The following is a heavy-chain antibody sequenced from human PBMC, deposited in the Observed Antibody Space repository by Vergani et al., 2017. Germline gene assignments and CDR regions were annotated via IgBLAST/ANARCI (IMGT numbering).Heavy chain of an antibody. J-gene: IGHJ6*03. CDR3: AREVVTPPYYYYYMDV. V-gene: IGHV1-69*01. D-gene: IGHD4-23*01. CDR2: IIPIFGTA. Sequence: QVQLVQSGAEVKKPGSSVKVSCKASGGTVSSYAISWVRQAPGQGLEWMGGIIPIFGTANYAQKFQGRVTITADESTSTAYMELSSLRSEDTAVYYCAREVVTPPYYYYYMDVWGKGTTVTVSS. CDR1: GGTVSSYA.